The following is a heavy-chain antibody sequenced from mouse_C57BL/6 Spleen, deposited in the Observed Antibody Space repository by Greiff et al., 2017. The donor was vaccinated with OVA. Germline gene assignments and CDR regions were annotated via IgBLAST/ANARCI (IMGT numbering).Heavy chain of an antibody. V-gene: IGHV8-12*01. CDR2: IYWDDDK. CDR1: GFSLSTSGMG. CDR3: ARGRYYYGSSYDY. D-gene: IGHD1-1*01. Sequence: QVTLKECGPGILQSSQTLSLTCSFSGFSLSTSGMGVSWIRQPSGKGLEWLAHIYWDDDKRYNPSLKSRLTISKDTSRNQVFLKITSVDTADTATYYCARGRYYYGSSYDYWGQGTTLTVSS. J-gene: IGHJ2*01.